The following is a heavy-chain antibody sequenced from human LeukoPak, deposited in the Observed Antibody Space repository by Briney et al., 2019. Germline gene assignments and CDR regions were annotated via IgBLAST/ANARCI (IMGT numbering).Heavy chain of an antibody. Sequence: SETLSLTCTVSGGSINSYFWGWIRQPPGKGLEWIGYIYYSGSTNYNPSLKSRVTISVDTSKNQFSLKLSPVTAADTAVYYCARMTGNSWYGYFDYWGQGTLVTVSS. D-gene: IGHD6-13*01. J-gene: IGHJ4*02. V-gene: IGHV4-59*01. CDR2: IYYSGST. CDR1: GGSINSYF. CDR3: ARMTGNSWYGYFDY.